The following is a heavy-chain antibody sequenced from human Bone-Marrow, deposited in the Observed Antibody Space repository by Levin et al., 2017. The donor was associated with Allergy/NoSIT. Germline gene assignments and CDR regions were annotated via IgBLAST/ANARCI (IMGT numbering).Heavy chain of an antibody. J-gene: IGHJ4*02. CDR1: GGTFRHYA. V-gene: IGHV1-69*06. CDR3: AGSSSGTGHFDS. CDR2: IVPIFGTT. Sequence: SVKVSCKASGGTFRHYALSWVRQAPGQGLEWVGGIVPIFGTTHNAQKLQGRITITADKSTSTAYMELRGLGSEDTAVYYCAGSSSGTGHFDSWGQGTLVTVSS. D-gene: IGHD3/OR15-3a*01.